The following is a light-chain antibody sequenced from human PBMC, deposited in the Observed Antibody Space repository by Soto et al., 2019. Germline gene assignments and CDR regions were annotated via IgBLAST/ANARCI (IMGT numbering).Light chain of an antibody. V-gene: IGLV2-11*01. CDR1: SSDVGSYNS. J-gene: IGLJ2*01. Sequence: QSVLAQPRSESGSPGQSVTISCSGTSSDVGSYNSVSWYQQFPGKAPKLMIYDVTKRPSGVPDRFSGSKSGNTASLTISGLQAEDDADYYCGAYAASYTLVFGGGTKLPVL. CDR2: DVT. CDR3: GAYAASYTLV.